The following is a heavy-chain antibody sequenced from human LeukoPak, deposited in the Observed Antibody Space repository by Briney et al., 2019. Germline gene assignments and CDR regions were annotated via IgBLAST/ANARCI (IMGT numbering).Heavy chain of an antibody. J-gene: IGHJ4*02. CDR2: IGPTGTDR. CDR1: GFTFSSCG. V-gene: IGHV3-21*01. CDR3: ATETIGRDYDY. D-gene: IGHD1-14*01. Sequence: KPGGSLRLSCAASGFTFSSCGFNWVRQAPGKGLEWVSSIGPTGTDRYYADSVRGRFAISRDNAKNSVYLQMDSLRDEDTAVYYCATETIGRDYDYWGQGTLLTVSS.